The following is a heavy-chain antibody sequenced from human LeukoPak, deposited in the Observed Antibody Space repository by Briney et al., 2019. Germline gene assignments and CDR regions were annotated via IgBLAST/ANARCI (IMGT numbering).Heavy chain of an antibody. D-gene: IGHD2-8*02. CDR1: GFTFSSFW. J-gene: IGHJ4*02. V-gene: IGHV3-7*01. Sequence: AGGSLRLSCAASGFTFSSFWTSWVRQAPGKGLEWVANIKPDGSGKYYVDSVKGRFTISRDNAKNSLYLEMKSLRAEDTAVYYCARIFCGSGGCYYDYWGQGTLVTVSS. CDR2: IKPDGSGK. CDR3: ARIFCGSGGCYYDY.